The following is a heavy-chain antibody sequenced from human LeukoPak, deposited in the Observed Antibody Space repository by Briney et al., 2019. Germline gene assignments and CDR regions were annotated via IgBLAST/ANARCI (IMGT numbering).Heavy chain of an antibody. D-gene: IGHD1-7*01. Sequence: GGSLRLSCAASGFTFNTYTMKWVRQAPGKGLEWVSIISSTSDYIFDADSVKGRFTISRDNAKNSLFLQMNSLRAEDTAVYYCARGDISVTKHFDYWGQGSLVTVSS. CDR2: ISSTSDYI. V-gene: IGHV3-21*01. CDR3: ARGDISVTKHFDY. J-gene: IGHJ4*02. CDR1: GFTFNTYT.